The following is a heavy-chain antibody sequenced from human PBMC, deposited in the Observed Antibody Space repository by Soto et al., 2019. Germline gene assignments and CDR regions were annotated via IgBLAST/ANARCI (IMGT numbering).Heavy chain of an antibody. D-gene: IGHD5-12*01. V-gene: IGHV3-23*01. CDR3: AKGGQWLRLGGYFDY. CDR1: GFTFSSYA. Sequence: EVQLLASGGGLVQPGGSLRLSCAASGFTFSSYAMSWVRQAPGKGLEWVSAVSGSGGSTYYADSVKSRFTIARDNSKNSLYLRMNGLRAEDTAVYYFAKGGQWLRLGGYFDYCGQGTLVTVSS. J-gene: IGHJ4*02. CDR2: VSGSGGST.